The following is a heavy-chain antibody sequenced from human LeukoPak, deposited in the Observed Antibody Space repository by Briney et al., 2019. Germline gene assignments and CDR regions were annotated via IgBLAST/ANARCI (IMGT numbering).Heavy chain of an antibody. V-gene: IGHV1-2*02. CDR3: ARDEDDILTPGAFDI. CDR1: GYTFTDYY. J-gene: IGHJ3*02. D-gene: IGHD3-9*01. CDR2: INPNSGGT. Sequence: ASVKVSCKASGYTFTDYYLHWVRQAPGQGLEWVGWINPNSGGTNYAQEFQGRVTMTRDTSISTTYMELSRLRSDDTAVYYCARDEDDILTPGAFDIWGQGTMVTVSS.